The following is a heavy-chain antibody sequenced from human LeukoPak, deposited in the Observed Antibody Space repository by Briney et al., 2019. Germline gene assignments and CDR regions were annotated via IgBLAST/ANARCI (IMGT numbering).Heavy chain of an antibody. J-gene: IGHJ4*02. CDR1: GFTFSSYE. CDR3: DCSSATCYAAGDY. CDR2: ISSSGSTI. Sequence: GGSLRLSCAASGFTFSSYEMNWVRQAPGKGLEWVSYISSSGSTIYYADSVKGRFTISRDNSKNTLYLQMNSLRAEDTAIYYCDCSSATCYAAGDYWGQGTLVTVSS. V-gene: IGHV3-48*03. D-gene: IGHD2-2*01.